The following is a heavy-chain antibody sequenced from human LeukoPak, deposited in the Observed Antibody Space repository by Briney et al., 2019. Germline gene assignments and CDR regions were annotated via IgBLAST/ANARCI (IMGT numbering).Heavy chain of an antibody. V-gene: IGHV4-34*09. J-gene: IGHJ4*02. CDR1: GGSLSGYY. CDR3: ARAYYDSSGYLFDY. CDR2: IYYSGST. D-gene: IGHD3-22*01. Sequence: PSETLSLTCAVYGGSLSGYYWTWIRQSPGKGLEWIGYIYYSGSTYYNPSLKSRVTISVDTSKNQFSLKLSSVTAADTAVYYCARAYYDSSGYLFDYWGQGTLVTVSS.